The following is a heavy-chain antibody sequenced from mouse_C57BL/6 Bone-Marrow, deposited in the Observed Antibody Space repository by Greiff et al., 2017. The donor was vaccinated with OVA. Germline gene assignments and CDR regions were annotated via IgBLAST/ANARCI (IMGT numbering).Heavy chain of an antibody. Sequence: VQLQQSGAELVRPGASVKLSCTASGFNIKDDYMHWVKQRPEQGLEGIGWIDPENGDTEYASKFQGKATIPADTSSNTAYLQLSSLTSEDTAVYYCTSYGNFDDWGQGTTLTVSS. V-gene: IGHV14-4*01. CDR1: GFNIKDDY. D-gene: IGHD2-1*01. J-gene: IGHJ2*01. CDR3: TSYGNFDD. CDR2: IDPENGDT.